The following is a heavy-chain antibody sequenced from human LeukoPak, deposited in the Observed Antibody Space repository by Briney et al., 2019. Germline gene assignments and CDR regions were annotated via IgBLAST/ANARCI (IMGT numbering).Heavy chain of an antibody. Sequence: GGSLRLSCAASGFTFSSYNMNWVRQAPGKGLEWVSSISGSSSFISYADSMQGRFTISRDNARNSLYLQMNSLRAEDTAVYYCARDDRYNYYDTRGYYYYMDVWGKGTTVTVSS. D-gene: IGHD3-22*01. CDR1: GFTFSSYN. CDR3: ARDDRYNYYDTRGYYYYMDV. V-gene: IGHV3-21*01. J-gene: IGHJ6*03. CDR2: ISGSSSFI.